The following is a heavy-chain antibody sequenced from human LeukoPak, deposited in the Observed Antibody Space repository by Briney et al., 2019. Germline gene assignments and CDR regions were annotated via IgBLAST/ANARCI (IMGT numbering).Heavy chain of an antibody. CDR3: ARDWFYGGNLDVFDI. J-gene: IGHJ3*02. D-gene: IGHD4-23*01. CDR1: GYTFTSYG. V-gene: IGHV1-18*01. CDR2: ISVYNGNT. Sequence: ASVKVSRKAAGYTFTSYGISWVRQAPGQGLEWMGWISVYNGNTHYAQKLQGRVTMTTDTSTSTAYMELRSLRSDDTAVYYCARDWFYGGNLDVFDIWGQGTMVTVSS.